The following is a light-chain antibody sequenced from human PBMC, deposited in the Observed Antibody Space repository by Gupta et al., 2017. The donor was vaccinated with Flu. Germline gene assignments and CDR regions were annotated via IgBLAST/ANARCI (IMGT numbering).Light chain of an antibody. CDR2: EVN. CDR3: SSYTSSSTWV. CDR1: SSDVGRYNY. J-gene: IGLJ3*02. Sequence: QSALTQPASVSGSPGQSITISCTGTSSDVGRYNYVSWYQHHPGKAPKLMIYEVNNRPSGISNRFSASKSGSTASLTISGLQAEDEADYYCSSYTSSSTWVFGGGTSLTVL. V-gene: IGLV2-14*01.